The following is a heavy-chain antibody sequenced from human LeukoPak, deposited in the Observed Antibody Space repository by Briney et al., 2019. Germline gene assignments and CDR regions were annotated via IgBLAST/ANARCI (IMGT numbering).Heavy chain of an antibody. CDR2: INPNSGGI. V-gene: IGHV1-2*02. J-gene: IGHJ6*02. Sequence: ASVKVSCKTSGYTFTGYYMHWVRQAPRQALEWMGWINPNSGGIHYAQKFQGRVSMTRDTSINTAYMELSSLRSDDTAVYYCAKGLDASGTNGMDVWGQGTTVTVSS. CDR1: GYTFTGYY. CDR3: AKGLDASGTNGMDV. D-gene: IGHD3-10*01.